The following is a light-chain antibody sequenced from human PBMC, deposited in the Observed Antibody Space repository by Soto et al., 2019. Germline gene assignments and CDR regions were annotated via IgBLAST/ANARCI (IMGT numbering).Light chain of an antibody. V-gene: IGLV1-40*01. CDR2: ANN. CDR1: SSNIGAGYD. CDR3: QSYDSSLSGSGV. J-gene: IGLJ3*02. Sequence: QSVLTQPPSVSGAPGPRVTISFSGSSSNIGAGYDVHWYQQLPGTAPKLLISANNIRPSGVPDRFSGSKSGTSASLAITGLQAEDEADYYCQSYDSSLSGSGVFGGGTKLTVL.